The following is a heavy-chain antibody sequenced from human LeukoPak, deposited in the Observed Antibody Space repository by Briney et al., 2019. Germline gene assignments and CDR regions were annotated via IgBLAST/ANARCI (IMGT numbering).Heavy chain of an antibody. V-gene: IGHV4-4*02. CDR1: GGSISGSNW. CDR3: ARVGYGMGMDV. Sequence: SETLSLTCAVSGGSISGSNWWGWVRQPPGKGLGWIGNIYHSGSTYYNPSLKSRVTISVDTSKNQFSLKLSSVTAADTAVYYCARVGYGMGMDVWGKGTTVTVSS. D-gene: IGHD2-15*01. CDR2: IYHSGST. J-gene: IGHJ6*03.